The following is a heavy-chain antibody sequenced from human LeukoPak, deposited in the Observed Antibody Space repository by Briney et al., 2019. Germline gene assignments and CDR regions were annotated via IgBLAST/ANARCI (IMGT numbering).Heavy chain of an antibody. V-gene: IGHV1-69*13. J-gene: IGHJ4*02. CDR3: ARALSAAGTSPFDY. D-gene: IGHD6-13*01. CDR2: IIPIIGTA. CDR1: GGTFSTYA. Sequence: SVKVSCKASGGTFSTYAISWVRQAPGQGLEWMGGIIPIIGTANYAQKFQGRVTITAGESTSTAYMELSSLRSEDTAVYYCARALSAAGTSPFDYWGQGTLDTVSS.